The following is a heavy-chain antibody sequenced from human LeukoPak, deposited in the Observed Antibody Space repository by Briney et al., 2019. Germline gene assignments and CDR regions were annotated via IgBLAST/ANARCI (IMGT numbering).Heavy chain of an antibody. CDR1: GFTFSSYA. J-gene: IGHJ4*02. D-gene: IGHD6-19*01. V-gene: IGHV3-30-3*01. Sequence: PGGSLRLSCAASGFTFSSYAMHWVRQAPGKGLEWVAVISYDGSNKYYADSVKGRFTISRDNSKNTLYLQMNSLRAEDTAVYYCARGSRDSSGWIFDYWGQGTLVAVSS. CDR2: ISYDGSNK. CDR3: ARGSRDSSGWIFDY.